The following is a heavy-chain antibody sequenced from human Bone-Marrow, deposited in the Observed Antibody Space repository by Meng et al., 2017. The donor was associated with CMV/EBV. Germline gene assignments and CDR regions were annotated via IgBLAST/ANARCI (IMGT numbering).Heavy chain of an antibody. CDR1: GFTFSSYA. J-gene: IGHJ6*02. CDR2: ISYDGSNK. CDR3: ARGYFMFSVNYYYYGMDV. Sequence: GESLKISCAASGFTFSSYAMHWVRQAPGKGLEWVAVISYDGSNKYYADSVKGRFTISRDNSKNTLYLQMNSLRAEDTAVYYCARGYFMFSVNYYYYGMDVWGQGTTVTVPS. D-gene: IGHD3-10*02. V-gene: IGHV3-30-3*01.